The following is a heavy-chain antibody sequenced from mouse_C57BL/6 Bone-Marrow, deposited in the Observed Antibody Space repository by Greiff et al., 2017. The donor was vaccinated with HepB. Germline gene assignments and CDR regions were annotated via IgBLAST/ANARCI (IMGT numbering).Heavy chain of an antibody. Sequence: EVKLVESGGGLVQPKGSLKLSCAASGFTFNTYAMHWVRQAPGKGLEWVARIRSKSSNYETYYADSVKDRFTISRDDSQSMLYLQMNNLKTEDTAMYYCVRDLPYDYDKGYYAMDYWGQGTSVTVSS. V-gene: IGHV10-3*01. CDR2: IRSKSSNYET. D-gene: IGHD2-4*01. J-gene: IGHJ4*01. CDR1: GFTFNTYA. CDR3: VRDLPYDYDKGYYAMDY.